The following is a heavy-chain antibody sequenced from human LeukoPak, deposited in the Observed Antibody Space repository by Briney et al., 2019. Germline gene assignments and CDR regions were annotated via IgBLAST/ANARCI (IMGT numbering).Heavy chain of an antibody. CDR1: EFTFSTYA. V-gene: IGHV3-23*01. D-gene: IGHD4-11*01. J-gene: IGHJ3*02. CDR3: ARGCDYDAFGI. Sequence: GGSLRLSCAASEFTFSTYAMTWVRQAPGKGLEWVSTISDGGGITYYADSVEGRFTISRDNSKSTLYLQMNSLRGEDTALYYCARGCDYDAFGIWGQGTMVTVSS. CDR2: ISDGGGIT.